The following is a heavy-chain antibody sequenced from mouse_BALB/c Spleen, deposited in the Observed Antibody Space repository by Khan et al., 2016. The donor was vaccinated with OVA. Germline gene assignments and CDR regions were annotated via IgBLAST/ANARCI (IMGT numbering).Heavy chain of an antibody. V-gene: IGHV9-2-1*01. D-gene: IGHD1-2*01. Sequence: VQLQESGPGLKKPGETVKISCTASGYTFTDYSMHWVKQAPGKGLNYMAWINTETGEPTYADDFKGRFAFSLETSASTAYLQINNLKNEDTATYFGARSACYYGLFAYWGQGTLVTVSA. CDR3: ARSACYYGLFAY. J-gene: IGHJ3*01. CDR2: INTETGEP. CDR1: GYTFTDYS.